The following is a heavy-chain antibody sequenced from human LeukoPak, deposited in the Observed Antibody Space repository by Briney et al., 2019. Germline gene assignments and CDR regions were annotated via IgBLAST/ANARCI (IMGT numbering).Heavy chain of an antibody. V-gene: IGHV4-59*08. CDR1: GGSNSSYY. CDR2: IYYSGST. J-gene: IGHJ4*01. CDR3: ARRFDGYSPFDY. Sequence: SETLSLTCTVSGGSNSSYYWSWIRQPPGKGLEWIGYIYYSGSTNYNPSLKSRVTISVDTSKNQFSLKLSSVTAADTAVYYCARRFDGYSPFDYWGQEPWSPSPQ. D-gene: IGHD5-24*01.